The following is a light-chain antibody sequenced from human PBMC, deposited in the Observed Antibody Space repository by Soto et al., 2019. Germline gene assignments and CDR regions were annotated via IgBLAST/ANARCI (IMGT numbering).Light chain of an antibody. CDR3: QQYGSSPIT. V-gene: IGKV3-20*01. J-gene: IGKJ5*01. Sequence: EIVLTQSPGTLSLSPGERATLSCWASQSVTNKYFAWYQHKPGQAPRLLIYAASTRATGIPDRFSGSGSGTDFTLTISRLEPEDFAVYYCQQYGSSPITFGQGTRLEIK. CDR2: AAS. CDR1: QSVTNKY.